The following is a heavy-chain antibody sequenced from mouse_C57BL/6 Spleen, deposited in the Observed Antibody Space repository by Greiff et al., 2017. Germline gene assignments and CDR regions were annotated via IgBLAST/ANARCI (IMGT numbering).Heavy chain of an antibody. V-gene: IGHV1-81*01. Sequence: QVQLQQSGAELARPGASVKLSCKASGYTFTSYGISWVKQRTGQGLEWIGEIYPRSGNTYYNEKFKGKATLTADKSSSTAYMELRSLTSEDSAVSFCARAYEDWFAYWGQGTLVTVSA. CDR3: ARAYEDWFAY. D-gene: IGHD6-5*01. CDR1: GYTFTSYG. J-gene: IGHJ3*01. CDR2: IYPRSGNT.